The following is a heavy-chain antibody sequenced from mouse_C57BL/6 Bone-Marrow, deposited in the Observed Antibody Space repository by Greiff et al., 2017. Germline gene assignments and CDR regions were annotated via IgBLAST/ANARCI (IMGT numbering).Heavy chain of an antibody. V-gene: IGHV14-2*01. CDR2: TDPEDGET. CDR3: ARALLRSYYLDY. D-gene: IGHD1-1*01. Sequence: VQLQQSGAELVKPGASVKLSCTASGFNIKDYYMHWVKQRTEQGLEWIGRTDPEDGETKYAPKFQGKATIPADTASNTAYLQLSSLTSEDTAVYYCARALLRSYYLDYWGQGTTLTVSS. J-gene: IGHJ2*01. CDR1: GFNIKDYY.